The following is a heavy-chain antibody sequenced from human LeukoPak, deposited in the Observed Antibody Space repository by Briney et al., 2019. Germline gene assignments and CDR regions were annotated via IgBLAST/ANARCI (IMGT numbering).Heavy chain of an antibody. D-gene: IGHD3-22*01. CDR2: IYHSGST. CDR3: ARDPLDYYDSSGYAFDY. J-gene: IGHJ4*02. CDR1: GGSISSSNW. Sequence: SETLSLTCAVSGGSISSSNWWSCVRQPPGKGLEWIVEIYHSGSTNYNPSLKSRVTISVDKSKNQFSLKLSSVTAADTAVYYCARDPLDYYDSSGYAFDYWGQGTLVTVSS. V-gene: IGHV4-4*02.